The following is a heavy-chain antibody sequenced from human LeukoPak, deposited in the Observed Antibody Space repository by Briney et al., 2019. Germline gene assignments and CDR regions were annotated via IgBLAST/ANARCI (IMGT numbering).Heavy chain of an antibody. D-gene: IGHD3-16*01. CDR3: ASYDYVWGSYAF. Sequence: SETLSLTCTVSGGSISSYYWSWIRQPPGKGLEWIGYIYYSGSTYYNPSLKSRVTISVDTSKNQFSLKLSSVTAADTAVYYCASYDYVWGSYAFWGQGTLVTVSS. CDR2: IYYSGST. V-gene: IGHV4-59*08. CDR1: GGSISSYY. J-gene: IGHJ4*02.